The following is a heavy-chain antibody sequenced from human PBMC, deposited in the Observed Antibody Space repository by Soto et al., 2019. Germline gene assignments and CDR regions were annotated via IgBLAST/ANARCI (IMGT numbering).Heavy chain of an antibody. V-gene: IGHV4-30-4*01. CDR2: ISSIGRT. Sequence: QVQLQESGPGLVKPSQTLSLTCTVSGGSISSGDYFWSWVRQSPGKGLEWIGYISSIGRTYYNPSLTSRVAVSRGTAKIQFSMMLSSVTTTDTAVYYCARGLVIRPYYYHGMDVWGQGTTVTVSS. J-gene: IGHJ6*02. D-gene: IGHD3-9*01. CDR3: ARGLVIRPYYYHGMDV. CDR1: GGSISSGDYF.